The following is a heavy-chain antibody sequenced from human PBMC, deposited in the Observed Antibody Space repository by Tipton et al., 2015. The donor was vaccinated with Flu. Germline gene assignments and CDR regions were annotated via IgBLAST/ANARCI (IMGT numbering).Heavy chain of an antibody. CDR3: ARGGGYSDYEGY. CDR1: GGSFSGYY. V-gene: IGHV4-34*01. D-gene: IGHD5-12*01. J-gene: IGHJ4*02. Sequence: TLSLTCAVYGGSFSGYYWSWIRQPPGKGLEWFGEIKHSGSTNYNPSLKSRVTISVDTSKNQFTLKLSSVTAADTAVYYCARGGGYSDYEGYWGQGTLVTVSS. CDR2: IKHSGST.